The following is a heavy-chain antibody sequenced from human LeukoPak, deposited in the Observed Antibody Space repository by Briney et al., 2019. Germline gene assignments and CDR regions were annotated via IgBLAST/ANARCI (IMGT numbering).Heavy chain of an antibody. CDR2: IKQDGSEK. J-gene: IGHJ3*02. CDR3: ARHRSGGSQDDAFDI. Sequence: SLRXSCAASEFTFSTYWMSWVRQAPGKGLEWVADIKQDGSEKYYVHSVKGRFTISRQNAKNSLFLQMNSLRAEDTAVYCCARHRSGGSQDDAFDIWGQGTMVTVSS. CDR1: EFTFSTYW. V-gene: IGHV3-7*01. D-gene: IGHD2-15*01.